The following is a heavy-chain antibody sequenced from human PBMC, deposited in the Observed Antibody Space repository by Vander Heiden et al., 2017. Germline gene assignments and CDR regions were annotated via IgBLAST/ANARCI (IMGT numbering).Heavy chain of an antibody. CDR2: ISGSGGNI. J-gene: IGHJ3*02. D-gene: IGHD6-6*01. Sequence: EVKLLESGGGLVQPGGSLRLPCAGSGLMFSNYGMNWVRQAPGRGLEWFSSISGSGGNIYYADSVKGRFTISRDNSRNTLYLQMNSLRVEDTAVYYCAKDFFSSSFADNDGFDIWGQGTMVTVSS. CDR1: GLMFSNYG. CDR3: AKDFFSSSFADNDGFDI. V-gene: IGHV3-23*01.